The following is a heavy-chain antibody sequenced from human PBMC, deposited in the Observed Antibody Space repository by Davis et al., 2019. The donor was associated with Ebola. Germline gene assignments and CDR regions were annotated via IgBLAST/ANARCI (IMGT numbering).Heavy chain of an antibody. D-gene: IGHD1-26*01. V-gene: IGHV1-8*01. CDR1: GYTFTSYD. Sequence: AASVQVSCKASGYTFTSYDINWVRQAIGQGLEWMGWMNPNSGNTGYAQKFQGRITMTRNISISTAYMELSSLRSEDTAVYYCARRVGARSGFDYWGQGSLVTVSS. CDR2: MNPNSGNT. J-gene: IGHJ4*02. CDR3: ARRVGARSGFDY.